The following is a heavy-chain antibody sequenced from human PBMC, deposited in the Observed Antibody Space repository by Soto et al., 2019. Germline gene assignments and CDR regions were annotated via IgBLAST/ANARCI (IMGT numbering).Heavy chain of an antibody. CDR3: ARADCGVQCPCDY. Sequence: PGGSLRLSCAASGFTFGPYGMHWVRQAPGKGLDWVAGIWYDGSVKTYADSVKGRFSISRDNSQNTVYLQMTTLSAGATAVYYCARADCGVQCPCDYWGQGTLVTVSS. J-gene: IGHJ4*02. CDR1: GFTFGPYG. CDR2: IWYDGSVK. D-gene: IGHD2-21*01. V-gene: IGHV3-33*01.